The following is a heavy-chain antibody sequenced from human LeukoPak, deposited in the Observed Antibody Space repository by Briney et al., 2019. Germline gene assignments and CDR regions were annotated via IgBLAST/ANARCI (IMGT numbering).Heavy chain of an antibody. V-gene: IGHV3-21*01. Sequence: PGGSLRLSCADSGFTFSNYNMNWVRQAPGKAMEWVSSITSSGTYTFYADSVKGRFTISRDNAKNSLYLQMDSLGPEDTAVYYCARDPYSGNYETYYYYYMDVWGKGTTVTIPS. CDR1: GFTFSNYN. CDR2: ITSSGTYT. J-gene: IGHJ6*03. CDR3: ARDPYSGNYETYYYYYMDV. D-gene: IGHD1-26*01.